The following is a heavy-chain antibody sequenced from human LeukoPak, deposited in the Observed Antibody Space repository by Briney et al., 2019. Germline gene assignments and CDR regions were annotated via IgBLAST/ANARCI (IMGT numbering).Heavy chain of an antibody. CDR2: INHSGST. CDR3: AREGGRNYYDSSGYQFPIYYFDY. Sequence: SETLSLTCAVYGGSFSGYYWSWIRQPPGKGLEWIGEINHSGSTNYNPSLKSRVTMSVDTSKNQFSLKLSSVTAADTAVYYCAREGGRNYYDSSGYQFPIYYFDYWGQGTLVTVSS. CDR1: GGSFSGYY. D-gene: IGHD3-22*01. J-gene: IGHJ4*02. V-gene: IGHV4-34*01.